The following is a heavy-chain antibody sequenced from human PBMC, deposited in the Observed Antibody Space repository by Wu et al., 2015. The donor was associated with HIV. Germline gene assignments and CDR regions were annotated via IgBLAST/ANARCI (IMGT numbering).Heavy chain of an antibody. V-gene: IGHV1-46*01. CDR2: INPSGGST. D-gene: IGHD3-10*01. Sequence: QVQLVQSGAEVKKPGASVKVSCKASGYTFTSYYMHWVRQAPGQGLEWMGIINPSGGSTSYAQKFQGRVTMTRDTSTSTVYMELSSLRSDDTAVYYCARASMVRGVTNWFDPWGQGTLVTVSS. CDR3: ARASMVRGVTNWFDP. J-gene: IGHJ5*02. CDR1: GYTFTSYY.